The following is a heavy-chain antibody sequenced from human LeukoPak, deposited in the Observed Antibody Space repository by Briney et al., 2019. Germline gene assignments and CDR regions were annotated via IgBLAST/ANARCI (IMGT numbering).Heavy chain of an antibody. CDR1: GFTFSSYE. CDR3: ARGGYCSSTSCYVGVPAVF. V-gene: IGHV3-48*03. Sequence: GGSLRLSCAASGFTFSSYEMNWVRQAPGKGLEWVSYISSSGSTIYYADSVKGRFTISRDNAKNSLYLQMNSLRAEDTAVYYCARGGYCSSTSCYVGVPAVFGGQGTLVTVSS. J-gene: IGHJ4*02. D-gene: IGHD2-2*01. CDR2: ISSSGSTI.